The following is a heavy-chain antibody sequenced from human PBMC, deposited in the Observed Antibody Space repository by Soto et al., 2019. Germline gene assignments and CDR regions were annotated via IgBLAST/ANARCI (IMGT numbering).Heavy chain of an antibody. J-gene: IGHJ6*02. CDR2: IYSAGTP. D-gene: IGHD3-9*01. CDR1: GFTVGSNY. V-gene: IGHV3-53*01. CDR3: ARSTYYDVLTGYYHHYDMYV. Sequence: PGGSLRLSCAASGFTVGSNYMSWVSQAPGKGLEWGSVIYSAGTPYYADSVKGRFTISRENSNNTLYLHMNNLRAEDTAVYYCARSTYYDVLTGYYHHYDMYVWGQGTTVTVSS.